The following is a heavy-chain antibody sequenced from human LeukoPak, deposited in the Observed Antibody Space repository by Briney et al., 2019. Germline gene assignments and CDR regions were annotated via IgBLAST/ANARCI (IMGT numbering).Heavy chain of an antibody. Sequence: PSETLSLTCTVSGDSMSSGARWSWVRQSPGKGLEWIGETYHSGSTNYNPSLRGRVTLSVDNSNNHFSLDLSSVTAADTAFYYCARRGYSGNEAYFAYWGQGTLVTVSS. CDR1: GDSMSSGAR. CDR2: TYHSGST. CDR3: ARRGYSGNEAYFAY. D-gene: IGHD5-12*01. J-gene: IGHJ4*02. V-gene: IGHV4-4*02.